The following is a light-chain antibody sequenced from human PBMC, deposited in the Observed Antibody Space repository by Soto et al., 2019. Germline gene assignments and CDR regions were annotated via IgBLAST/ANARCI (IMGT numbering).Light chain of an antibody. CDR2: SAS. CDR1: QSISTW. V-gene: IGKV1-5*01. Sequence: DIQMTQSPSTLSASVGDRVTITCRASQSISTWLAWYHQKPGKAPKLLISSASSLESGVPSRLSGSGSGTDFSLTISSLEPDDFATYYCQQYNYYPYTFGEGTKLEIK. J-gene: IGKJ2*01. CDR3: QQYNYYPYT.